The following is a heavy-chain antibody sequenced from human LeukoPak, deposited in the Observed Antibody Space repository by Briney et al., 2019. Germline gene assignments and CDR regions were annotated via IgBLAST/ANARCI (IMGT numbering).Heavy chain of an antibody. V-gene: IGHV3-21*01. CDR1: GFTFSSYT. CDR3: AREGNDYYYDQ. J-gene: IGHJ4*02. Sequence: TGGSLRLSCAASGFTFSSYTMTWVRQAPGKGLEWVSSITGDCKYITYADSVKGRFTISRDNAKNSLYLQVASLRGDDTATYYCAREGNDYYYDQWGQGTLVTVSP. CDR2: ITGDCKYI. D-gene: IGHD3-16*01.